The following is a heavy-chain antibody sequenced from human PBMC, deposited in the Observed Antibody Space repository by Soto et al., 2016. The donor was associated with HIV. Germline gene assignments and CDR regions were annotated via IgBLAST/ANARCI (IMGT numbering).Heavy chain of an antibody. D-gene: IGHD6-13*01. Sequence: QVQLVQSGAEVKKPGASVKVSCKASGYTFTGYYMHWVRQAPGQGLEWMGWINPNSGGTNYAQKFQGRVTMTEDTSTDTAYMELSSLRSDDTAVYYCARNIPAVGIFGYWGQGTLVTVSS. V-gene: IGHV1-2*02. CDR2: INPNSGGT. J-gene: IGHJ4*02. CDR1: GYTFTGYY. CDR3: ARNIPAVGIFGY.